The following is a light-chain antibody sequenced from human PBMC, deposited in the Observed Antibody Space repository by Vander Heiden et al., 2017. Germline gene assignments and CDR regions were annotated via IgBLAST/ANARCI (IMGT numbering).Light chain of an antibody. V-gene: IGLV3-25*03. CDR2: NDS. Sequence: SYDLTPPPSVPVSPGQTARITCSGDALPKQYAYWYQQKPGPAPVLCRENDSERPSGIPERVSGSGSGTTVTFTISGVQAEDDAYCDCQSADSSGTCVFGGGTKVTVL. CDR3: QSADSSGTCV. J-gene: IGLJ1*01. CDR1: ALPKQY.